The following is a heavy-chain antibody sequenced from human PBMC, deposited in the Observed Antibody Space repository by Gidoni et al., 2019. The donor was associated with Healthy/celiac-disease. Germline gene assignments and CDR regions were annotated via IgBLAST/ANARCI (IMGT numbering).Heavy chain of an antibody. J-gene: IGHJ3*02. CDR1: GGSISSYY. V-gene: IGHV4-59*01. Sequence: QVQLQASGPGLVKPSETLSLTCTVSGGSISSYYWSWIRQPPGKGLEWIGYIYYSGRTNYNPSLKSRVPISVDTSKNQFSLKLSSVTAADTAVYYCARAGGPDAFDIWGQGTMVTVSS. D-gene: IGHD6-25*01. CDR2: IYYSGRT. CDR3: ARAGGPDAFDI.